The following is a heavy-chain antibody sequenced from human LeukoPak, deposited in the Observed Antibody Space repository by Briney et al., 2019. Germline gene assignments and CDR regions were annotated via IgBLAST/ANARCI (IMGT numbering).Heavy chain of an antibody. CDR1: GGSFSSSA. Sequence: SVKVSCKTSGGSFSSSAIGWVRQAPGQGLEWMGRIIPILGVTNYAQKFQGRVTITADQSTSTVYMELSSLRSENTAFYYCARDTRIGATAGFYFDYWGQGALVTVSS. D-gene: IGHD4-17*01. J-gene: IGHJ4*02. CDR3: ARDTRIGATAGFYFDY. V-gene: IGHV1-69*04. CDR2: IIPILGVT.